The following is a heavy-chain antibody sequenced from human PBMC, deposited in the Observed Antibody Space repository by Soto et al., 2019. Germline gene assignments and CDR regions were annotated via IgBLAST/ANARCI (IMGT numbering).Heavy chain of an antibody. D-gene: IGHD4-17*01. CDR1: GFTFSSYS. CDR2: ISSSSSTI. J-gene: IGHJ3*02. Sequence: GGSLRLSCAASGFTFSSYSMNWVRQAPGKGLEWVSYISSSSSTIYYADSVKGRFTISRDNAKNSLYLQMNSLRAEDTAVYYCARGHYGDYVQAFDIWGQGTMVTVSS. V-gene: IGHV3-48*01. CDR3: ARGHYGDYVQAFDI.